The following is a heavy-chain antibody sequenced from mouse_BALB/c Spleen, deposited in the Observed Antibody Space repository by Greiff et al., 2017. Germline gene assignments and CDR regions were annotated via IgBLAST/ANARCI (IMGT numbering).Heavy chain of an antibody. CDR1: GFNIKDTY. J-gene: IGHJ2*01. Sequence: EVKVVESGAELVKPGASVKLSCTASGFNIKDTYMHWVKQRPEQGLEWIGRIDPANGNTKYDPKFQGKATITADTSSNTAYLQLSSLTSEDTAVYYCAPMITTAYFDYWGQGTTLTVSS. CDR2: IDPANGNT. D-gene: IGHD2-4*01. V-gene: IGHV14-3*02. CDR3: APMITTAYFDY.